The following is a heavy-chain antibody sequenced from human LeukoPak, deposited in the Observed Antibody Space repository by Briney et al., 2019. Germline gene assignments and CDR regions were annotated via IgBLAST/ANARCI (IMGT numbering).Heavy chain of an antibody. V-gene: IGHV6-1*01. CDR1: GDSVSSNSAA. Sequence: SQTLSLTCAISGDSVSSNSAAWHWIRQSPSRGLEWLGRTYYRSKWYNDYAVSVKSRITINPDTPKNQFSLQLNSVTPEVMAVYYCARVFSYSSNGDWVDSWGQGTLVTVSS. J-gene: IGHJ5*01. CDR3: ARVFSYSSNGDWVDS. D-gene: IGHD6-13*01. CDR2: TYYRSKWYN.